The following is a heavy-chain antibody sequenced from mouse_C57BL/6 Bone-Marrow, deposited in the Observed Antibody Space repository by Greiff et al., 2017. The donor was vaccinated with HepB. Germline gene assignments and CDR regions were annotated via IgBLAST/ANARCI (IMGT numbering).Heavy chain of an antibody. D-gene: IGHD1-1*01. V-gene: IGHV5-6*01. J-gene: IGHJ3*01. CDR3: AGTTVVGGFAY. CDR2: ISRGGSYT. Sequence: EVQVVESGGDLVRPGGSLKFSCAASGFTFSSYGMYWVRQTPDKRLEWVATISRGGSYTYYPHRLKGRFTISRDNAKNTLYLQMSSLKSEDTAMYCCAGTTVVGGFAYWGQGTLVTVSA. CDR1: GFTFSSYG.